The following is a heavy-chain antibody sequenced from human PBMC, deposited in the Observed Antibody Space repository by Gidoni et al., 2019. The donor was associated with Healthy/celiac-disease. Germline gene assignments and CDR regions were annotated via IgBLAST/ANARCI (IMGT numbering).Heavy chain of an antibody. V-gene: IGHV4-39*01. J-gene: IGHJ3*02. Sequence: GWIRQPPGKGLEWIVSIYYSWSTYYNPSLRSRVTISVDTSKNQFSLKLSSVTAADTAVYYCARHQSGWLQPLAFDIWGQGTMVTVSS. D-gene: IGHD5-18*01. CDR2: IYYSWST. CDR3: ARHQSGWLQPLAFDI.